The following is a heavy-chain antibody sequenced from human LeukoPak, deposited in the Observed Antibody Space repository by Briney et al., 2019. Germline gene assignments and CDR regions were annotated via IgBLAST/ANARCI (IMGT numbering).Heavy chain of an antibody. V-gene: IGHV3-48*01. CDR1: GLTFSTYS. Sequence: GGSLRLSCGVPGLTFSTYSMNWVRQAPGKGMQWVSCISSDSGTIYYADSVKGRFTISRDNAKNSLYLQMNSLRAEDTAVYYCARAAQPGFDPWGQGTLVTVSS. CDR2: ISSDSGTI. CDR3: ARAAQPGFDP. J-gene: IGHJ5*02. D-gene: IGHD1-14*01.